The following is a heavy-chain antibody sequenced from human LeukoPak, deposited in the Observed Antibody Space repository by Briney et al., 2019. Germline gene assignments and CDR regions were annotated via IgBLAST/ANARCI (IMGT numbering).Heavy chain of an antibody. V-gene: IGHV1-58*01. D-gene: IGHD3-22*01. CDR1: GFTFTSSA. Sequence: SVKVSCKASGFTFTSSAVQWVRQARGQRLEWIGWIVVGSGNTNYAQEFQERVTITRDMSTSTAYMELSSLRSEDTAVYYCAAPMYDSHAFDIWGQGTMVTVSS. J-gene: IGHJ3*02. CDR3: AAPMYDSHAFDI. CDR2: IVVGSGNT.